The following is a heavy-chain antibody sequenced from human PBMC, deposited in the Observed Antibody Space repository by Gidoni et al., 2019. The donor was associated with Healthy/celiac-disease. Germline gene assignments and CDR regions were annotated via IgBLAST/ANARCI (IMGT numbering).Heavy chain of an antibody. CDR3: ARANVDIVVYYYYGMDV. CDR1: GFTCSSYS. D-gene: IGHD5-12*01. CDR2: ISSSSSTI. J-gene: IGHJ6*02. Sequence: EVQLVESGGGLVQPGGSLRLSCAASGFTCSSYSMNWVRQAPGKGLEWVSYISSSSSTIYYADSVKGRFTISRDNAKNSLYLQMNSLRDEDTAVYYCARANVDIVVYYYYGMDVWGQGTTVTVSS. V-gene: IGHV3-48*02.